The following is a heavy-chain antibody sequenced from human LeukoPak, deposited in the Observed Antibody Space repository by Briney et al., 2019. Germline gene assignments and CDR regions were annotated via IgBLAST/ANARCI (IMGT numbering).Heavy chain of an antibody. V-gene: IGHV3-23*01. CDR3: AKAPDTSWYYFDY. Sequence: QPGGSLRLSCAASGFTFSIYAMTWVRQAPGKGREWVSGISGSGDSTYYADPVKGRFTISRDNSKNTPYLQMNSLRAEDTAVYYCAKAPDTSWYYFDYWGQGTLVTVSS. CDR2: ISGSGDST. D-gene: IGHD2-2*01. CDR1: GFTFSIYA. J-gene: IGHJ4*02.